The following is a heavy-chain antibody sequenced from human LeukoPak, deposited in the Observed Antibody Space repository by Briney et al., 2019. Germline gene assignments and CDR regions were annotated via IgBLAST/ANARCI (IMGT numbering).Heavy chain of an antibody. CDR2: INPSGGST. D-gene: IGHD1-26*01. CDR3: ARERGGSYYSRWFDP. Sequence: AASVKVSCKASGYTFTSYYMHWVRQAPGQGLEWMGIINPSGGSTSYAQKFRGRVTMTRDTSTSTVYMELSSLRSEGTAVYYCARERGGSYYSRWFDPWGQGTLVTVSS. J-gene: IGHJ5*02. CDR1: GYTFTSYY. V-gene: IGHV1-46*01.